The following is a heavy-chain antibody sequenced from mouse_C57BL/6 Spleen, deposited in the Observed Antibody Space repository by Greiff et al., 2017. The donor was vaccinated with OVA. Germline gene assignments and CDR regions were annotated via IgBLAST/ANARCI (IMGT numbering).Heavy chain of an antibody. CDR1: GYAFSSYW. Sequence: QVQLQQSGAELVKPGASVKISCKASGYAFSSYWMNWVKQRPGKGLEWIGQIYPGDGDTNYNGKFKGKATLTADKSSSTAYMQLGSLTSEDSAVYFCARFITTVGGYYFDYWGQGTTLTVSS. CDR2: IYPGDGDT. J-gene: IGHJ2*01. D-gene: IGHD1-1*01. CDR3: ARFITTVGGYYFDY. V-gene: IGHV1-80*01.